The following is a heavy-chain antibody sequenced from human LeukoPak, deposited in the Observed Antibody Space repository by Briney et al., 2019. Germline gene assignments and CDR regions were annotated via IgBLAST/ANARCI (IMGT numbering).Heavy chain of an antibody. CDR1: GFTFSSYW. Sequence: GGSLRLSCAASGFTFSSYWMHWVRQAPGKGLVWVSRINSDGSTTSYADSVKGRFTISRDNAKNTLYLQMNSLRAEDTAVYYCSRNTADDAFDIWGQGTMVTVSS. CDR2: INSDGSTT. D-gene: IGHD2-2*02. J-gene: IGHJ3*02. CDR3: SRNTADDAFDI. V-gene: IGHV3-74*01.